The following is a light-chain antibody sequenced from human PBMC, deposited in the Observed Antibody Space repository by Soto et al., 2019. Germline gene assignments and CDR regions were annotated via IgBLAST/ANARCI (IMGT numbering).Light chain of an antibody. CDR3: SSYTSGFYV. J-gene: IGLJ1*01. CDR1: SSDVGGYNY. CDR2: DVS. V-gene: IGLV2-14*01. Sequence: QSALTQPASVSGSPGQSITISCTGTSSDVGGYNYVSWYQQNPGKAHKLMIYDVSDRPSGVSNRFSGSKSGNTASLTISGLQAEDEDDYYCSSYTSGFYVFGTGTKVTVL.